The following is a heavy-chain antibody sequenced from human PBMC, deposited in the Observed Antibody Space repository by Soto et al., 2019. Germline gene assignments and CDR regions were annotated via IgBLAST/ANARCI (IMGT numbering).Heavy chain of an antibody. Sequence: QVQLVQSGAEVKKPGSSVKVSCKASGGTFSSYAISWVRQAPGQGVEWMGGIIPIFGTANYAQKFQGRVTITADKTTSTAYMELSSLRSEDTAVYYCASLWFGEQSYGMDVWGQGTTVTVSS. CDR2: IIPIFGTA. J-gene: IGHJ6*02. D-gene: IGHD3-10*01. CDR3: ASLWFGEQSYGMDV. V-gene: IGHV1-69*06. CDR1: GGTFSSYA.